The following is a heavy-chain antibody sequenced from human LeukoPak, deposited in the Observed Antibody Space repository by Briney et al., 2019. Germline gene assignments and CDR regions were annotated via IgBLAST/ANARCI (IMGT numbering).Heavy chain of an antibody. V-gene: IGHV3-23*01. CDR1: GFTLSNYV. J-gene: IGHJ4*02. CDR2: ISDSGGHT. Sequence: PGGSLRLSCAASGFTLSNYVINWVRQAPGKGLEWVSTISDSGGHTYYADSVKGRFTISRDNSNKMIFLQMDSLRVEDTAVYYCAKLLFGDLSRGQAKFDYWGQGTLVTVSA. D-gene: IGHD3-3*01. CDR3: AKLLFGDLSRGQAKFDY.